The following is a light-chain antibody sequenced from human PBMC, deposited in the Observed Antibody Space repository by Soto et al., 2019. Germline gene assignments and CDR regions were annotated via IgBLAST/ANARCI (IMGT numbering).Light chain of an antibody. CDR2: DVT. V-gene: IGLV2-14*03. Sequence: QSALTQPAPGSGSLGKSFTTSSPGTSLNLGNSNYVSWYQHHPGEAPRLMIYDVTNRPSGVSDRFSGSKSGNTASLTISGLQAEDEGDYYCSSFTTTTHVLFGGGTKLTVL. CDR1: SLNLGNSNY. J-gene: IGLJ2*01. CDR3: SSFTTTTHVL.